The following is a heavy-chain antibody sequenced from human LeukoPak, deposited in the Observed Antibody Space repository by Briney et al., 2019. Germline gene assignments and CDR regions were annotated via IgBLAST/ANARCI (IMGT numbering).Heavy chain of an antibody. CDR1: GFTFSSYE. CDR2: ISSSGSTI. D-gene: IGHD5-12*01. CDR3: ARDRHSGYDPAYYYYYGMDV. Sequence: GGSLRLSCAASGFTFSSYEMNWVRQAPGKGLEWVSYISSSGSTIYYADSVKGRFTISRDNAKNSLYLQMNSLRAEGTAVYYCARDRHSGYDPAYYYYYGMDVWGQGTTVTVSS. J-gene: IGHJ6*02. V-gene: IGHV3-48*03.